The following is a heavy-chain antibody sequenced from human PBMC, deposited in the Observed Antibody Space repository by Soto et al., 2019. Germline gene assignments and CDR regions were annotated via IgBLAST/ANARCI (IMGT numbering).Heavy chain of an antibody. CDR1: GFSLSTSGMC. D-gene: IGHD2-8*01. J-gene: IGHJ4*02. V-gene: IGHV2-70*01. Sequence: ESGPTLVNPTQTLTLTCTFSGFSLSTSGMCVSWIRQPPGKALEWLALIDWDDDKYYSTSLKTRLTISKDTSKNQVVLTMTNMDPVDTATYYCARMMRYCTNGVCYGVFDYWGQGTLVTVSS. CDR2: IDWDDDK. CDR3: ARMMRYCTNGVCYGVFDY.